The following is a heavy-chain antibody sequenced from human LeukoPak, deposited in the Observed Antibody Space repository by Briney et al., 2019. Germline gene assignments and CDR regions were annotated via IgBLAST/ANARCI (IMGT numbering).Heavy chain of an antibody. V-gene: IGHV3-30*02. Sequence: GGSLRLSCAASGFIFSNYGMHWVRQAPGKGLEWVAFIRYDGSHKYYADSVKGRFTISRDNSKNTLYVQMNSLRAEDTAVYYCAKDRSYSGFKQWLVQDIDYWGQGTLVTVSS. CDR2: IRYDGSHK. D-gene: IGHD6-19*01. CDR1: GFIFSNYG. CDR3: AKDRSYSGFKQWLVQDIDY. J-gene: IGHJ4*02.